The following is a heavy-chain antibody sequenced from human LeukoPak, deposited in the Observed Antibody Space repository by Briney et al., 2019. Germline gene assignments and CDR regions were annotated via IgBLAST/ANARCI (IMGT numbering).Heavy chain of an antibody. CDR2: INPNSGGT. J-gene: IGHJ4*02. CDR1: GYTFTGYY. Sequence: ASVKVSCKASGYTFTGYYMHWVRQAPGQGLEWMGWINPNSGGTNYAQKFQGRVTMTRDTYISTAYMELSRLRSDDTAVYYCARDPPYYYDSSGCFGYWGQGTLVTVSS. V-gene: IGHV1-2*02. D-gene: IGHD3-22*01. CDR3: ARDPPYYYDSSGCFGY.